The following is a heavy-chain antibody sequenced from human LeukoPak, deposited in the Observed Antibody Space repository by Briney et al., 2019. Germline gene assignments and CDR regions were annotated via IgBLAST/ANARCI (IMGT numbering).Heavy chain of an antibody. J-gene: IGHJ4*02. Sequence: SETLCLTCAVYGGSFSGYYWSWIRQPPGKGLEWIGEINHSGSTNYNPSLKSRATISVATSKNQFSLQLSSVTAADTAVYSCARGGVGSSGWYPFDYWGQGTLVTVSS. CDR2: INHSGST. CDR1: GGSFSGYY. CDR3: ARGGVGSSGWYPFDY. D-gene: IGHD6-19*01. V-gene: IGHV4-34*01.